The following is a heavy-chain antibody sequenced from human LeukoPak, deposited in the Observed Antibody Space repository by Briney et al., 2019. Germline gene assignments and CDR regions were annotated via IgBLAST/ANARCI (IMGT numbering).Heavy chain of an antibody. CDR3: ARGYKPGYSSGWSIFDY. Sequence: ASVKVSCEASGYTFISYDINWVRQATGQGLEWMGWMNPNSGNTGYAQKFQGRVTMTRNTSITTAYMELSSLTSEDTAVYYCARGYKPGYSSGWSIFDYWGQGILVTVSS. CDR2: MNPNSGNT. CDR1: GYTFISYD. D-gene: IGHD6-19*01. J-gene: IGHJ4*02. V-gene: IGHV1-8*01.